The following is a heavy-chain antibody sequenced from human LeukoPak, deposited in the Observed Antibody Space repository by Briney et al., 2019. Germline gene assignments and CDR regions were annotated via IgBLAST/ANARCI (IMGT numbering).Heavy chain of an antibody. CDR2: IFYSGST. CDR1: GGSISNYY. D-gene: IGHD4-23*01. CDR3: ARPGGGGNSDAFDI. V-gene: IGHV4-59*08. Sequence: SETLSLTCTVSGGSISNYYWSWIRQPPGKGREWIGYIFYSGSTNYNPSLKSRVTISVDTSKNQFSLKLGSVTAADTAVYYCARPGGGGNSDAFDIWGQGTMVTVSS. J-gene: IGHJ3*02.